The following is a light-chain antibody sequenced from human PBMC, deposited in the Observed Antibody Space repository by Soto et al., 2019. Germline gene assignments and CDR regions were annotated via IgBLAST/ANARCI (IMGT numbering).Light chain of an antibody. Sequence: DIQMTQSPSTLSASVGDRVTITCRASQSISSWLAWYQHKPGKAPKFLIYDASTLEDGVPSRFSGSGSGTEFTLTISNLQPDDFATYYCQEFYNSWTFGQGTKVDIK. CDR2: DAS. CDR1: QSISSW. V-gene: IGKV1-5*01. CDR3: QEFYNSWT. J-gene: IGKJ1*01.